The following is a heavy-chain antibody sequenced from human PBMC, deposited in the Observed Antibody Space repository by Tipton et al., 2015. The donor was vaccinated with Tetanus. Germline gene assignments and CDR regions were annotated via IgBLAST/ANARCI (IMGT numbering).Heavy chain of an antibody. CDR3: ARVIRRSMIGYGVFDS. D-gene: IGHD4-17*01. CDR2: IKRDGSSI. Sequence: SLRLSCAASGFAFSSDWMHWVRQAPGKGLVWVSRIKRDGSSISYEDSVKGRFTISRDNAKNTLYLQMNSLRVEDTAVYFCARVIRRSMIGYGVFDSWGQGTLVAVSS. J-gene: IGHJ4*02. CDR1: GFAFSSDW. V-gene: IGHV3-74*01.